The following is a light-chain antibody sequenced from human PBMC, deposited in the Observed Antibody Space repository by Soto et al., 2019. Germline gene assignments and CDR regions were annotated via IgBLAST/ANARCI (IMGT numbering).Light chain of an antibody. CDR3: SSFAGNNNLV. J-gene: IGLJ2*01. CDR2: EVS. CDR1: SSDVGVYNY. V-gene: IGLV2-8*01. Sequence: QSVLTQPPSASGSPGQSVTISCTGTSSDVGVYNYVSWYQQHPGKAPKLMIYEVSKRPSGVPDRFSGSKSANTASLTVSGLQAEDEADYYCSSFAGNNNLVFGGGTKLTVL.